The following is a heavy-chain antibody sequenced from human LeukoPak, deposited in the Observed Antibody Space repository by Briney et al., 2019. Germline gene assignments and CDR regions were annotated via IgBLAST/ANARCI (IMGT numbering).Heavy chain of an antibody. D-gene: IGHD6-13*01. J-gene: IGHJ4*02. CDR1: GITLSNYG. CDR2: ISDSGGRT. CDR3: ARDGLGSWDSSSYFDY. Sequence: GGSLRLSCAVSGITLSNYGMSWVRQAPGKGLEWVAGISDSGGRTNYADSVKGRFTISRDNAKNSLYLQMNSLRAEDTAVYYCARDGLGSWDSSSYFDYWGQGTLVTVSS. V-gene: IGHV3-23*01.